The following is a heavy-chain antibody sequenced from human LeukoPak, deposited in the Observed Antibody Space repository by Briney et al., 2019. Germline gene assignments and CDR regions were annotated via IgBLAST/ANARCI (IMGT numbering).Heavy chain of an antibody. Sequence: GGSLRLSCAAPGFNFANHAMSWVRQTPGKGLEWVSAISGGGDITYYADSVTGRFTISRDNSKDTLFLQMHSLRPGDTAVYYCVREDTPATANYWGQGTLVTISS. CDR1: GFNFANHA. V-gene: IGHV3-23*01. CDR3: VREDTPATANY. D-gene: IGHD2-21*02. J-gene: IGHJ4*02. CDR2: ISGGGDIT.